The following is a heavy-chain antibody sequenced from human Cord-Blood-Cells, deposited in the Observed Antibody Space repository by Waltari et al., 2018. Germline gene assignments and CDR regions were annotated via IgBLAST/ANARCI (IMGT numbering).Heavy chain of an antibody. CDR3: ARVRSGSYYFDY. CDR2: ISSSSSYI. V-gene: IGHV3-21*01. D-gene: IGHD1-26*01. J-gene: IGHJ4*02. Sequence: EVQLVESGGGLVKPGGSLRLSCAASGFTFSSYSMNWVRQAPGKGLEWFSSISSSSSYIYYADSVKGRFTISRDNAKNSLYLQMNSLRAEDTAVYYCARVRSGSYYFDYWGQGTLVTVSS. CDR1: GFTFSSYS.